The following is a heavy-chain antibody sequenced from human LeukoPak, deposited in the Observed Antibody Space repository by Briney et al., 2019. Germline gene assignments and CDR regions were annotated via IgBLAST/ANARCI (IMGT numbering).Heavy chain of an antibody. CDR2: ISYDGSNK. V-gene: IGHV3-30*04. Sequence: PGRSLRLSCAASGFTFSSYAMHWVRQAPGKGLEWVAVISYDGSNKYYADSVKGRFTTSRDNSKNTLYLQMNSLRAEDTAVYYCARDLPMDVWGKGTTVTVSS. CDR3: ARDLPMDV. J-gene: IGHJ6*04. CDR1: GFTFSSYA.